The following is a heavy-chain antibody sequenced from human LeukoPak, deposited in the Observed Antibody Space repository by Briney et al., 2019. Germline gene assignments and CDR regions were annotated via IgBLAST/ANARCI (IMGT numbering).Heavy chain of an antibody. CDR1: GGSINSNY. Sequence: SETLSLTCTVSGGSINSNYWSWIRQPPGKGLEWIGYIYYSGSTNYNPSLKSRVTISVDTSKNQFSLKLSSVTAADTAVYYCARVLYGDHGWYFDLWGRGTLVTVSS. J-gene: IGHJ2*01. CDR2: IYYSGST. V-gene: IGHV4-59*01. D-gene: IGHD4-17*01. CDR3: ARVLYGDHGWYFDL.